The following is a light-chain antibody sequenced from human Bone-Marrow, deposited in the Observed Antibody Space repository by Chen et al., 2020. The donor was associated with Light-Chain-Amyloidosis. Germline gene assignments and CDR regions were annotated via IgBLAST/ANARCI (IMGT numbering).Light chain of an antibody. Sequence: SYVLTQPSSVPVAPAQTATIACGGNNLVSTSVRWYQQPPGQALLLVVYDDSDRPAGLPARLSGSNSGNTATLTSSRVEAGDDADYYCQVWDRSSDRPVFGGGTKLTVL. CDR2: DDS. J-gene: IGLJ3*02. V-gene: IGLV3-21*02. CDR3: QVWDRSSDRPV. CDR1: NLVSTS.